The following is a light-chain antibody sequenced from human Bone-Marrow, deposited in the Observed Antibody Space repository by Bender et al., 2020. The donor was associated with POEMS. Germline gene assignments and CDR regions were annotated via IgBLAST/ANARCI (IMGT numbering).Light chain of an antibody. CDR2: SNY. J-gene: IGLJ2*01. Sequence: QSVLTQPPSASGTPGQSVIISCSGTDSNFGGNNVNWYQHLPGTAPRLVVYSNYQRPSGVPARFSGSKSGTSASLAISGLQTEDEAVYYCQSYDISLSGAVFGGGTKLTVL. V-gene: IGLV1-44*01. CDR3: QSYDISLSGAV. CDR1: DSNFGGNN.